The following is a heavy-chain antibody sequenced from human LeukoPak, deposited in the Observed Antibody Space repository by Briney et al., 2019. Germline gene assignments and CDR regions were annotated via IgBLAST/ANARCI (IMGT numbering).Heavy chain of an antibody. D-gene: IGHD3-10*01. CDR1: GFTVSSNY. J-gene: IGHJ4*02. Sequence: PGGSLRLSCAASGFTVSSNYMSWVRQAPGKGLEWVSVIYSGGTTYYADSVKGRLTISRDNSKNTLYLEVISLTAEDTAVYYCAKDDAWLRFGEWSQGTLVTVSS. CDR2: IYSGGTT. CDR3: AKDDAWLRFGE. V-gene: IGHV3-53*01.